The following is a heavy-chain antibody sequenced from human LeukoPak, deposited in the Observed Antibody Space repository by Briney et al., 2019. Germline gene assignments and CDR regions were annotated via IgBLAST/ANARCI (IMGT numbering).Heavy chain of an antibody. CDR2: ISGSGGST. D-gene: IGHD2-2*01. CDR3: AKDDCSSTSCLSFDY. V-gene: IGHV3-23*01. J-gene: IGHJ4*02. CDR1: GFTFSSYA. Sequence: GGSLRPSCAASGFTFSSYAMSWVRQAPGKGLEWVPAISGSGGSTYYADSVKGRFTISGDNSKNTLYLQMNSLRAEDTAVYYCAKDDCSSTSCLSFDYWGQGTLVTVSS.